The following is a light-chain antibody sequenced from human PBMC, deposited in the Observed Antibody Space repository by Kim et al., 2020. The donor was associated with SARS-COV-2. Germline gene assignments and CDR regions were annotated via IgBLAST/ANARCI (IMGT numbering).Light chain of an antibody. Sequence: GTVTRAGFTPNLGSTAVHSFHQIPGTAPKLLIYSNNPRPSGVPDRFSGSKSGTSASLAIGGLQSEDEADYYCSAWDDSLNGPEFGGGTQLTVL. CDR1: TPNLGSTA. CDR3: SAWDDSLNGPE. J-gene: IGLJ2*01. CDR2: SNN. V-gene: IGLV1-44*01.